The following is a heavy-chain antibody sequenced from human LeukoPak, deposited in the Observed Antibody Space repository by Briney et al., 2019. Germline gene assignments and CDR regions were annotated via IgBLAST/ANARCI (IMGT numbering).Heavy chain of an antibody. Sequence: PGGSLKLSCAASGFTFSGSAMHWVRQASGKGLEWVGRIRSKANSYATAYAASVKGRFTISRDDSKNTAYLQMNSLKTEDTAVYYCTRPDPSGLEFDYWGQGTLVTVSS. CDR2: IRSKANSYAT. V-gene: IGHV3-73*01. CDR3: TRPDPSGLEFDY. J-gene: IGHJ4*02. CDR1: GFTFSGSA. D-gene: IGHD3/OR15-3a*01.